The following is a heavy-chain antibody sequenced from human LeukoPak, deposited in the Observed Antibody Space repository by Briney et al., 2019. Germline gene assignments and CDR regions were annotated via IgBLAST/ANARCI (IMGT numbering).Heavy chain of an antibody. J-gene: IGHJ6*02. CDR3: ASSIKVVPAASPVRYYYGMDV. CDR1: GYSFTGYW. Sequence: GESLKISCKGSGYSFTGYWIGWVRQMPGKGLEWMGIIYPGDSDTRYSPSFQGQVTISADKSISTAYLQWSSLKASDTAMYYCASSIKVVPAASPVRYYYGMDVWGQGTTVTVSS. V-gene: IGHV5-51*01. D-gene: IGHD2-2*01. CDR2: IYPGDSDT.